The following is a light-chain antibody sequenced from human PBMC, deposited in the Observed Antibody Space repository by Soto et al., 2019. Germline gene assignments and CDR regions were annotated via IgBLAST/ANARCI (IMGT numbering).Light chain of an antibody. CDR2: GAS. CDR3: QQYGSSPPIT. CDR1: QSVSSSY. Sequence: EIVLTQPPGTLSLSPGERATLSCRASQSVSSSYLTWYQQKPGQAPRLLIYGASSGATGIPDRFSGSGSGTDFTLTISRLEPEDFAVYYCQQYGSSPPITFGQGTRLEIK. V-gene: IGKV3-20*01. J-gene: IGKJ5*01.